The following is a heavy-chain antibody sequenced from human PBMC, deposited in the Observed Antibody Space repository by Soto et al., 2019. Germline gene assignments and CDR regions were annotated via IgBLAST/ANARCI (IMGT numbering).Heavy chain of an antibody. CDR3: ARETWSTPNFDY. D-gene: IGHD2-8*02. CDR2: INAGSGYA. Sequence: QVQFVQSGAEEKEPGASVKVSCRTSGFTFSRYAIHWVRQAPGQRLEWMGWINAGSGYATYSQNFQGRVTFTRDASASTAYMELSSLRFEDTAVYYCARETWSTPNFDYWGQGALVTVSS. CDR1: GFTFSRYA. J-gene: IGHJ4*02. V-gene: IGHV1-3*05.